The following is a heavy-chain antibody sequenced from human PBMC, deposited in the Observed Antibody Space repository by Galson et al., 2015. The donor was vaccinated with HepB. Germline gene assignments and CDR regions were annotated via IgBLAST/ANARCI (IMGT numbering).Heavy chain of an antibody. CDR2: TRNKANNYAT. D-gene: IGHD6-13*01. Sequence: SLRLSCAASGFSLSSYAMSWVGLASGTGLEWVGRTRNKANNYATAYSASVIGRFTVSRDDSKNTAYLQMNSLKTEDTAVYYCTRPGYGSSWFLDYSHGMDIWGQGTTVIVS. V-gene: IGHV3-73*01. CDR1: GFSLSSYA. CDR3: TRPGYGSSWFLDYSHGMDI. J-gene: IGHJ6*02.